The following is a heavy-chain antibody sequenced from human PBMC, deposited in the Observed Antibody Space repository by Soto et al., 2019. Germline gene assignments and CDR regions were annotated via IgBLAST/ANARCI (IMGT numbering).Heavy chain of an antibody. V-gene: IGHV1-18*01. J-gene: IGHJ4*02. CDR2: ISAYNGNT. CDR3: ARDHPLGGLGGRYYYDSSGFNY. CDR1: GYTFTSYG. D-gene: IGHD3-22*01. Sequence: GASVKVSCKASGYTFTSYGISWVRQAPGQGLEWMGWISAYNGNTNYAQKLQGRVTMTTDTSTSTAYMELRSLRSDDTAVYYCARDHPLGGLGGRYYYDSSGFNYWGQGTLVTVSS.